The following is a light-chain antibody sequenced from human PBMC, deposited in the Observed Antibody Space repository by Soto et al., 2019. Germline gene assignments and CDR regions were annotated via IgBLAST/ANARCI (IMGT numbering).Light chain of an antibody. CDR3: QSYESSSLSGFV. Sequence: QSVLTQPASVFGSPGQSITISCTGTSSDVGGYNFVSWYQQHPGKAPKLMIYEVSSRPSGVSNRFSGSKSGNTASLTISGLQPEDEADYYCQSYESSSLSGFVFGSGTKVTVL. J-gene: IGLJ1*01. V-gene: IGLV2-14*03. CDR2: EVS. CDR1: SSDVGGYNF.